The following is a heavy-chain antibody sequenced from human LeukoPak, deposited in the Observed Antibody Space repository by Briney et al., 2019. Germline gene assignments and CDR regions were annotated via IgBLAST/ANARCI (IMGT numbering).Heavy chain of an antibody. CDR2: TSSDLNVK. CDR3: AREGYYGSGSPPSLYFDY. Sequence: GGSLRLSCAASGFTFRDYVIHWVRQAPGKGLEWVAVTSSDLNVKLYADSVKGRFTISRDNSRSTLYLQMNSLRPEDTAIYYCAREGYYGSGSPPSLYFDYWGQGTLVTVSS. D-gene: IGHD3-10*01. J-gene: IGHJ4*02. CDR1: GFTFRDYV. V-gene: IGHV3-30-3*01.